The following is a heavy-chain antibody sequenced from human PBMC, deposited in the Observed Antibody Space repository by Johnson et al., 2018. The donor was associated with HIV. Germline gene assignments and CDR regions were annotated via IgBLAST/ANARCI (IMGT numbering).Heavy chain of an antibody. CDR2: IYRGGAT. CDR1: GFSVSASY. CDR3: ARDKDYGGNHDAFDI. D-gene: IGHD4-23*01. Sequence: VQLVESGGGLVQPGGSLRLSCAASGFSVSASYMSWLRQAPGKALEWVSVIYRGGATYYAASVQGRFTISRDNSKNTLYLQMESLRADYTALYYCARDKDYGGNHDAFDIGGQGTMVTVSS. J-gene: IGHJ3*02. V-gene: IGHV3-66*01.